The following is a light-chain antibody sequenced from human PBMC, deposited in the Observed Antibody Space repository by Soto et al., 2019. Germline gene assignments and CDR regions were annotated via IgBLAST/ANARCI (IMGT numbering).Light chain of an antibody. Sequence: DIQMTQFPSSLSASVGDRVTITCQASQDISNHLNWYQHKPGKAPKLLIHGASSLDIGVSSRFSGSGSGTHFTLTIGSLQREDFATYYCQQYDNLPMYTFGQGTKLEIK. J-gene: IGKJ2*01. V-gene: IGKV1-33*01. CDR3: QQYDNLPMYT. CDR2: GAS. CDR1: QDISNH.